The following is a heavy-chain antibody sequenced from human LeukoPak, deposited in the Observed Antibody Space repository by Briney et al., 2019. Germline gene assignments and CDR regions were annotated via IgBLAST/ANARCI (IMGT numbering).Heavy chain of an antibody. CDR2: ISAYNGNT. CDR3: ARDEDGGTALDY. CDR1: GYTFTSYG. V-gene: IGHV1-18*01. J-gene: IGHJ4*02. Sequence: ASVKVSCKASGYTFTSYGISWVRQAPGQGLEWMGWISAYNGNTNYAQNLQGRVTMTTDTSTSTAYMEVRSLRSDDTAVYYCARDEDGGTALDYWGQGILVTVSS. D-gene: IGHD5-18*01.